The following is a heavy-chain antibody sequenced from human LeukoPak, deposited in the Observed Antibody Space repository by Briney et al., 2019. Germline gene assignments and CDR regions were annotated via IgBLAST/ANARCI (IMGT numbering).Heavy chain of an antibody. Sequence: SETLSLTRTVSGGSISSYYWSWIRQPAGKGLEWIGRTYTSGSISYNPSLKSRVTLSVDTSKNQFSLNLSSVTAADTAVYYCVRGGYYYGPSDWGQGTLVTVSS. V-gene: IGHV4-4*07. D-gene: IGHD3-10*01. CDR2: TYTSGSI. CDR3: VRGGYYYGPSD. CDR1: GGSISSYY. J-gene: IGHJ4*02.